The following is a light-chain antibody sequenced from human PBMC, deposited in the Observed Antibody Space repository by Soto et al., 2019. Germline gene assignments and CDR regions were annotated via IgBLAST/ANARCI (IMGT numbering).Light chain of an antibody. CDR1: SSDVGGYNY. CDR3: SSYTSRSTLDV. V-gene: IGLV2-14*01. J-gene: IGLJ1*01. CDR2: EVS. Sequence: QSALTQPASVSGSPGQSITISCTGTSSDVGGYNYVSWYQQHPGKAPKLMIFEVSSRPSGVSYRFSGSKSGNTASLTISGLQAEDEADYYCSSYTSRSTLDVFGSGTKVPVL.